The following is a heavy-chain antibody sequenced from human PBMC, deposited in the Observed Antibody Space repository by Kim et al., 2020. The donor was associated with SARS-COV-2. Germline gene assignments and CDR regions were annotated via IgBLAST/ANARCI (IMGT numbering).Heavy chain of an antibody. V-gene: IGHV3-11*06. J-gene: IGHJ4*02. CDR3: AGDSRFYYYGSGSPHFDY. D-gene: IGHD3-10*01. Sequence: VKGRFTISRDNAKKSLYLKMNSLRAEDTAVYYCAGDSRFYYYGSGSPHFDYWGQGTLVTVSS.